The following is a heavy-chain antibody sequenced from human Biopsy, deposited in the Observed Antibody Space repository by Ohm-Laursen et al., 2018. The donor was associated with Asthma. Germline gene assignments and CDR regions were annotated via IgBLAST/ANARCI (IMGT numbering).Heavy chain of an antibody. CDR3: ARTYYDFLTGQVKDVFGV. CDR2: VNTGNGDT. CDR1: GYNFISFA. D-gene: IGHD3-9*01. V-gene: IGHV1-3*04. Sequence: SVKVSCKSSGYNFISFAIHWVRQAPGQRLERMGWVNTGNGDTKYSQKFQGRVTITRDTSASTAYMELRSLRSEDTATYYCARTYYDFLTGQVKDVFGVWGQGTMITVSS. J-gene: IGHJ3*01.